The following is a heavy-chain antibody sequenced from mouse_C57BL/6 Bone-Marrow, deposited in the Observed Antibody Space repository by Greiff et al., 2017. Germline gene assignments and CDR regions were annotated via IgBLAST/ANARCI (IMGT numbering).Heavy chain of an antibody. V-gene: IGHV1-55*01. CDR1: GYTFTSYW. CDR3: ARNDGYYVWAMDY. Sequence: VQLQQPGAELVKPGASVKMSCKASGYTFTSYWITWVKQRPGQGLEWIGDIYPGSGSTNYNEKFKSKATLTVDTSSSTAYMQLSSLTSEDSAVYDCARNDGYYVWAMDYWGQGTSVTVSS. CDR2: IYPGSGST. D-gene: IGHD2-3*01. J-gene: IGHJ4*01.